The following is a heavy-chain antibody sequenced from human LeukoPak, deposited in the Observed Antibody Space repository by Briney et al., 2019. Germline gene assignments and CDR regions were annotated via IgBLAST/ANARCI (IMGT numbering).Heavy chain of an antibody. CDR3: ARQGAAYLFDY. CDR2: IYYSGST. J-gene: IGHJ4*02. CDR1: GGSISSSSYY. V-gene: IGHV4-39*01. Sequence: SETLSLTCTVSGGSISSSSYYWGWIRQPPGKGLEWIGSIYYSGSTYYNPSLKSRVTISVDTSKNQFSLKLSSVTAADTAVYYCARQGAAYLFDYWGQGTLVTVSS.